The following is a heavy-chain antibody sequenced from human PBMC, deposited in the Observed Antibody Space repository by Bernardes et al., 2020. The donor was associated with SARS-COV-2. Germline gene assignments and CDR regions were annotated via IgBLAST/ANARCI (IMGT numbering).Heavy chain of an antibody. CDR3: ATEDTASNAFDI. D-gene: IGHD5-18*01. V-gene: IGHV3-66*01. J-gene: IGHJ3*02. Sequence: GGSLRLSCAASGFTVSYNYMSWVRQAPGKGLEWVSVIYSGGSTYYADSVKGRFTISRDNSKNTLYLQMNSLRAEDTAVYYCATEDTASNAFDIWGQGTMVTVTS. CDR1: GFTVSYNY. CDR2: IYSGGST.